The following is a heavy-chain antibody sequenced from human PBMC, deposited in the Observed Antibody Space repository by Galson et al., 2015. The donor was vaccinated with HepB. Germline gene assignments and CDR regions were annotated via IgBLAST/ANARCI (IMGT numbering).Heavy chain of an antibody. Sequence: YISDSGRTKYYADSVKGRFTISRDNAKNSLHPQMNTLRLDDTALYFCVKDYDGATGYFANWGQGTLVTVSS. D-gene: IGHD1-26*01. J-gene: IGHJ4*02. V-gene: IGHV3-11*01. CDR3: VKDYDGATGYFAN. CDR2: ISDSGRTK.